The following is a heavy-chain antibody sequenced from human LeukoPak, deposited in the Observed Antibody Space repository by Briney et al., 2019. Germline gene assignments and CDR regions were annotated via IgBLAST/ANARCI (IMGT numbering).Heavy chain of an antibody. V-gene: IGHV4-30-4*08. J-gene: IGHJ4*02. CDR3: ARALPYYAPLYFDY. D-gene: IGHD3-10*01. Sequence: PSETLSLTCTVSGGSISSGDYYWRWIRQPPGKGLEWIGYIYYSGSTYYNPSLKSRVTISVDTSKNQFSLKLSSVTAADTAVYYCARALPYYAPLYFDYWGQGTLVTVSS. CDR1: GGSISSGDYY. CDR2: IYYSGST.